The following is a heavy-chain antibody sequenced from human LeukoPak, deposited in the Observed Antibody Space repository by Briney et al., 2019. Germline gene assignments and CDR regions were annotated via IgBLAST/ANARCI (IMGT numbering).Heavy chain of an antibody. CDR1: GGSISSSSYY. CDR3: ARALVVYDFPDAFDI. J-gene: IGHJ3*02. CDR2: IYYSGST. Sequence: SETLSLTCTVSGGSISSSSYYWGWIRQPPGKGLEWIGSIYYSGSTYYNPSLKSRVTISVDTSKNQFSLKLSSVTAADTAVYYCARALVVYDFPDAFDIWGQGTMVTVSS. D-gene: IGHD2-2*01. V-gene: IGHV4-39*07.